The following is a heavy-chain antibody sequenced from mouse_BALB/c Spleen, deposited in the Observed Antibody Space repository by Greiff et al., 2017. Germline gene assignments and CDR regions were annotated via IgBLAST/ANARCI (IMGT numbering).Heavy chain of an antibody. V-gene: IGHV5-6-4*01. Sequence: EVKLVESGGGLVKPGGSLKLSCAASGFTFSSYTMSWVRQTPEKRLEWVATISSGGSYTYYPDSVKGRFTISRDNAKNTLYLQMSSLKSEDTAMYYCTREDYYGIDYWGQGTTLTVSS. CDR3: TREDYYGIDY. CDR2: ISSGGSYT. CDR1: GFTFSSYT. J-gene: IGHJ2*01. D-gene: IGHD1-2*01.